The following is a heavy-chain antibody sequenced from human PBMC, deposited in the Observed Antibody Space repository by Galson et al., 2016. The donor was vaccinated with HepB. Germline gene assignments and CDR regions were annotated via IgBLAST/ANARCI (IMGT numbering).Heavy chain of an antibody. V-gene: IGHV1-69*04. J-gene: IGHJ4*02. CDR2: IIPVLGTT. D-gene: IGHD1-1*01. CDR1: GGTFSDYD. Sequence: SVKVSCKASGGTFSDYDISWVRQAPGQGLEWMGRIIPVLGTTDYAQKFQGRVKLTADKSTRTIYIGLSSLRFEDSAIYYCARPSRRTWSFDDWGQGTLVTVSS. CDR3: ARPSRRTWSFDD.